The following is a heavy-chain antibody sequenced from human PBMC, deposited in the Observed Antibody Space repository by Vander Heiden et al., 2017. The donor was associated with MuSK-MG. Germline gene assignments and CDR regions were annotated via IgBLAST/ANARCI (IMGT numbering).Heavy chain of an antibody. CDR1: GLNFSNYG. V-gene: IGHV3-33*01. CDR3: SADTAMALAY. J-gene: IGHJ4*02. CDR2: IWYDGSNQ. Sequence: QVYLEESGGGVVRPGGSLRLSCAASGLNFSNYGMHWVRQAPGKGLEWVALIWYDGSNQFYGDSVKGRFTISRDNSHNTLFLQLDGLRVEDTAVYYCSADTAMALAYWGQGTRVTGSS. D-gene: IGHD5-18*01.